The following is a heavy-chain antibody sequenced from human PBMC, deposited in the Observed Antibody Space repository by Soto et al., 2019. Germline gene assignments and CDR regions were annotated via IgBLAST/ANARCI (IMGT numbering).Heavy chain of an antibody. CDR2: IYYSGST. CDR1: GGSISSGDYY. D-gene: IGHD3-3*01. J-gene: IGHJ6*02. Sequence: PSETLSLTCTVSGGSISSGDYYWSWIRQPPGKGLEWIGYIYYSGSTYYNPSLKSRVTISVDTSKNQFSLKLSSVTAADTAVYYCARWGSITIFGVVSENYGMDVWGQGTTVTV. CDR3: ARWGSITIFGVVSENYGMDV. V-gene: IGHV4-30-4*01.